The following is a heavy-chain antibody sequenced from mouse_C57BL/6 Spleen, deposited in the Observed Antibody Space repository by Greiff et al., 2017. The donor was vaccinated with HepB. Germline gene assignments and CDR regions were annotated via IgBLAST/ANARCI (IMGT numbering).Heavy chain of an antibody. CDR1: GYTFTSYW. Sequence: QVQLQQPGAELVKPGASVKMSCKASGYTFTSYWITWVKQRPGQGLEWIGDIYPGSGSTNYNEKFKSKATLTVDTSSSTAYMQLSSLTSEDSAVYYCARKGGSHWYFDVWGTGTTVTVSS. V-gene: IGHV1-55*01. J-gene: IGHJ1*03. CDR2: IYPGSGST. CDR3: ARKGGSHWYFDV. D-gene: IGHD1-1*02.